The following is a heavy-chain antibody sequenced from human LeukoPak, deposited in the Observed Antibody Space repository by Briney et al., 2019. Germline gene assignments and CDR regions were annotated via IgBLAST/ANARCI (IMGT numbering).Heavy chain of an antibody. CDR1: GGSFSGYY. Sequence: SETLSLTCAVYGGSFSGYYWSWIRQPPGKGLEWIGEINHSGSTNYNPSLKSRVTISVDTAKNKFFLRLGSVTAADTAVYYCARIVQITGTIPHWGQGTLVTVSS. D-gene: IGHD1-1*01. J-gene: IGHJ4*02. V-gene: IGHV4-34*01. CDR2: INHSGST. CDR3: ARIVQITGTIPH.